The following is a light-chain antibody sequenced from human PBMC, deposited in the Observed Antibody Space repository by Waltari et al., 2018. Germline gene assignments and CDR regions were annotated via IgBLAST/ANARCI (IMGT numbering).Light chain of an antibody. CDR3: QHYESLPVT. V-gene: IGKV3-20*01. Sequence: CRARQSISKYLAWYQQKPGQAPRLLIYQASSRAAGIPDRFSGSGYGTDFSLTISRLEPEDFAVYYCQHYESLPVTFGQGTKVEIK. CDR2: QAS. J-gene: IGKJ1*01. CDR1: QSISKY.